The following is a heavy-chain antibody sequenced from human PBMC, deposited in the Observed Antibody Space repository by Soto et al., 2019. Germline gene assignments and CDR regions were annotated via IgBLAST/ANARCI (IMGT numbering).Heavy chain of an antibody. D-gene: IGHD4-17*01. V-gene: IGHV1-18*01. Sequence: QLQLVQSGAEAKKPGASVKVSCKASGYTFPTSTISWVRQAPGQGLEWMGWIKAYSGNTNYAQKRKDRVTLTTDTSTNTAYMELRSLTPYHTSIYYCAVADYCENDYWGQGTLVTVSS. CDR1: GYTFPTST. CDR2: IKAYSGNT. CDR3: AVADYCENDY. J-gene: IGHJ4*02.